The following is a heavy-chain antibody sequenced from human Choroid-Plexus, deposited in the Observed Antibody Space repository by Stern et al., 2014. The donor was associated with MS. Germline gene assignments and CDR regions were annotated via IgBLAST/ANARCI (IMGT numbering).Heavy chain of an antibody. D-gene: IGHD3-3*01. Sequence: VQLVESGAEVKKPGASVKVSCKTSGYIFTGYYINWVRQAPGQGLEWMAWINPNNGGTKYAQKVQGRVTMSRDTSISTAYVELSSLTSDDTAVYYCARDQRGITIFGVVTDYYYLGMDVWGQGTTVTVSS. J-gene: IGHJ6*02. CDR1: GYIFTGYY. CDR3: ARDQRGITIFGVVTDYYYLGMDV. V-gene: IGHV1-2*02. CDR2: INPNNGGT.